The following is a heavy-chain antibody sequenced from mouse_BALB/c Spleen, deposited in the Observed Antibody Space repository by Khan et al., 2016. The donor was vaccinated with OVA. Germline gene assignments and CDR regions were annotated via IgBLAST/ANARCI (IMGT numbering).Heavy chain of an antibody. V-gene: IGHV3-2*02. Sequence: EVQLVETGPGLVKPSQSLSLTCTVTGYSITSGYAWNWIRQFPGNKLEWMGYISYSGVTSYTPSLKRRISITRDTSKNQFFLQLNSVTTEDTATYYCARGNYYVYYFDYWGQGTTLTVSS. J-gene: IGHJ2*01. CDR1: GYSITSGYA. CDR2: ISYSGVT. D-gene: IGHD1-1*01. CDR3: ARGNYYVYYFDY.